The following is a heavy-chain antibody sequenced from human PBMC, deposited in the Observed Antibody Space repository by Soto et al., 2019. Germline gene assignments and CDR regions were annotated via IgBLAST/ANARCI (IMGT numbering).Heavy chain of an antibody. V-gene: IGHV4-39*07. CDR3: ARSIDP. Sequence: SEALSVTCTVSGGSIISSSYYWVWIRQPPGKGLEWIGEIHHSETTNYNPSLESRVTISVDTSKNQFSLKLSSVTAADTAVYYCARSIDPWGQGTLVTVSS. J-gene: IGHJ5*02. CDR2: IHHSETT. CDR1: GGSIISSSYY.